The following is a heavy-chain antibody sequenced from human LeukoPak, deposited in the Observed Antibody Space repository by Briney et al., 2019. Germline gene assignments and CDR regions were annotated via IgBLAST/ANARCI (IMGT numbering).Heavy chain of an antibody. CDR1: GFTFRSYW. CDR2: TNSDGRST. CDR3: ARDGVYGGSGYDY. V-gene: IGHV3-74*01. J-gene: IGHJ4*02. D-gene: IGHD3-22*01. Sequence: PGGSLRLSCAASGFTFRSYWMHSVRQAPGKGLVWVSRTNSDGRSTSYADSVKGRFTISRENAKNTLYLQMNSLRAEDTALYYCARDGVYGGSGYDYWGQGTRVTVSS.